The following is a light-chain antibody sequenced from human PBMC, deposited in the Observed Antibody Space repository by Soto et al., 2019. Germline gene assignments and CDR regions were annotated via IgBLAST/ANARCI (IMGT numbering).Light chain of an antibody. CDR1: QSVGSNS. V-gene: IGKV3-20*01. J-gene: IGKJ4*01. CDR2: DAS. Sequence: EIVVTQSPGTLSLSPGERDTLSCRASQSVGSNSLAWYQQRPGQAPRFLIYDASSRATGIPDRFSGSGSGTDFTLTISRLEPEDFAVYYCQQYGSTPLTFGGGTKVEIK. CDR3: QQYGSTPLT.